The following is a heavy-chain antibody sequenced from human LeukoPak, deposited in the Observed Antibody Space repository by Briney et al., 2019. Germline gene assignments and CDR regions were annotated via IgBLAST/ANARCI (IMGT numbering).Heavy chain of an antibody. V-gene: IGHV3-23*01. Sequence: GGSLRLSCAVSGITLSNYSRSWVRQAPGKGLEWVAGISDSGGRTNYADSVKGRFTIPRDNPKNTLYLQMNSLRAEDTAVYFCAKRGVVIRVILVGFHKEAYYFDSWGQGALVTVSS. CDR3: AKRGVVIRVILVGFHKEAYYFDS. J-gene: IGHJ4*02. CDR1: GITLSNYS. CDR2: ISDSGGRT. D-gene: IGHD3-22*01.